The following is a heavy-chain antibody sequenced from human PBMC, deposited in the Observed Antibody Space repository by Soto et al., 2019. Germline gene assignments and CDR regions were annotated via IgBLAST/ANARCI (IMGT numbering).Heavy chain of an antibody. Sequence: GGSLRLSCAASGFTFSSYDMHWVRQATGKGLEWVSAIGTAGDTYYPGSVKGRFTISRENAKNSLYLQMNSLRAGDTAVYYCARAKSPNYQPRNYYYYMDVWGKGTTVTVSS. CDR2: IGTAGDT. J-gene: IGHJ6*03. CDR3: ARAKSPNYQPRNYYYYMDV. CDR1: GFTFSSYD. D-gene: IGHD1-7*01. V-gene: IGHV3-13*01.